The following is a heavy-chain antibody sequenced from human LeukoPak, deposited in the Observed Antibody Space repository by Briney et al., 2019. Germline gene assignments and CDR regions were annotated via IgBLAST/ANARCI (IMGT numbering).Heavy chain of an antibody. CDR1: GYTFTGYY. Sequence: GASVKVSCKASGYTFTGYYMHWVRQAPGQGLEWMGWINPNSGGTNYAQKFQGRVTMTRDTSISTAYMELSRLRSDDTAVYYCARDRGFDDYGDYFDYWGQGTLVTVSS. V-gene: IGHV1-2*02. D-gene: IGHD4-17*01. J-gene: IGHJ4*02. CDR2: INPNSGGT. CDR3: ARDRGFDDYGDYFDY.